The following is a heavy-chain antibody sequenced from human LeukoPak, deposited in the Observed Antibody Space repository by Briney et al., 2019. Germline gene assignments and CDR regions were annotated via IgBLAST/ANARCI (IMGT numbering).Heavy chain of an antibody. V-gene: IGHV4-59*01. CDR2: IYYSGST. D-gene: IGHD7-27*01. J-gene: IGHJ6*02. CDR3: ARGGPGLYYYGLDV. CDR1: GGSISSYY. Sequence: SETLSLTCTVSGGSISSYYWSCIRQPPGKGLEWIGYIYYSGSTNYNPSLKNRVTMSVDTSKNQFSLKLSSVTAADTAEYYCARGGPGLYYYGLDVWGQGTTVTFSS.